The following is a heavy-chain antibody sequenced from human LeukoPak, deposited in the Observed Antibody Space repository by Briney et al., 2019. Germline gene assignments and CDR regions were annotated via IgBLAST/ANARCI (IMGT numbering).Heavy chain of an antibody. J-gene: IGHJ4*02. CDR1: GGSISSGSYY. D-gene: IGHD5-12*01. V-gene: IGHV4-61*02. CDR3: ARTKTQRGYSGYDSDY. CDR2: IYTSGST. Sequence: SQTLSLTCTVSGGSISSGSYYWSWIRQPAGKGLGWFGRIYTSGSTNYNPSLKSRVTISVDTSKNQFSLKLSSVTAADTAVYYCARTKTQRGYSGYDSDYWGQGTLVTVSS.